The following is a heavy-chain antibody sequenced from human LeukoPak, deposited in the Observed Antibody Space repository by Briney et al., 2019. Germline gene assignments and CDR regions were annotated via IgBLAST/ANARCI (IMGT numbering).Heavy chain of an antibody. J-gene: IGHJ5*02. D-gene: IGHD3-16*02. CDR3: AREGGLIVMAQGRNWLDP. Sequence: ASVTVFCKASGYTFTGYYMHWVRQAPGQGLEWMGWINANNGGTNYAHKFRGRVTLTRDTSISVAYMELTGLKSDDTAVYYCAREGGLIVMAQGRNWLDPWGQGTLVTVSS. CDR2: INANNGGT. CDR1: GYTFTGYY. V-gene: IGHV1-2*07.